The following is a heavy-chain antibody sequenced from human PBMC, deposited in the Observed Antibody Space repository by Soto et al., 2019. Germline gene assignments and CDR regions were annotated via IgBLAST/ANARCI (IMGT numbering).Heavy chain of an antibody. Sequence: QVPGKGLEWMGRIDPSDSYTNYSPSFQGHVTISADKSISTAYLQWSSLKASDTAMYYCARAPSLLPWGQGTLVTVSS. J-gene: IGHJ4*02. CDR2: IDPSDSYT. CDR3: ARAPSLLP. D-gene: IGHD3-22*01. V-gene: IGHV5-10-1*01.